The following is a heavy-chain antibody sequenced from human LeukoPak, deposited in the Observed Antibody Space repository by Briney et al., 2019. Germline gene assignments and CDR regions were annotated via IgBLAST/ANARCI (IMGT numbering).Heavy chain of an antibody. Sequence: SETLSLTCTVSDDSISDYYRGWIRQPPGKGLEWIGYFYNSGRSTYNPSLKSRVTISADTSKNHFSLKLNSVTTADTAVYYCTRGAGWLIDYWGQGILVAVSS. V-gene: IGHV4-59*01. CDR1: DDSISDYY. D-gene: IGHD3-16*01. CDR2: FYNSGRS. CDR3: TRGAGWLIDY. J-gene: IGHJ4*02.